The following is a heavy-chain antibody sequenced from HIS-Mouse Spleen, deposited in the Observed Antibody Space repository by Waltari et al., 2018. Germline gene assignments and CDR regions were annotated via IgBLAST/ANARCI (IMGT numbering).Heavy chain of an antibody. V-gene: IGHV3-30-3*01. CDR3: ARDHSGWYFDY. J-gene: IGHJ4*02. CDR1: GLPFSSYA. D-gene: IGHD6-19*01. Sequence: QVQLVESGGGVVQPGRSLRLSGAASGLPFSSYAMHWVRQAPGKGLEWVAVISYDGSNKYYADSVKGRFTISRDNSKNTLYLQMNSLRAEDTAVYYCARDHSGWYFDYWGQGTLVTVSS. CDR2: ISYDGSNK.